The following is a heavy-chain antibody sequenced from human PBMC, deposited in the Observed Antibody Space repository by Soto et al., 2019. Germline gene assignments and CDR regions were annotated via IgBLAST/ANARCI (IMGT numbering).Heavy chain of an antibody. D-gene: IGHD4-17*01. CDR2: IKQDGSEK. CDR1: GFTFSTYW. CDR3: ATLSHGDYFDS. V-gene: IGHV3-7*01. Sequence: EVQLVESGGGLVQPGGSLRLSCAASGFTFSTYWMSWVRQAPGKGLEWVANIKQDGSEKNYVDSVKGRFTISRDNAKNSLYLQMNSQRAEDTAVYYCATLSHGDYFDSWGQGTPVTVSS. J-gene: IGHJ4*02.